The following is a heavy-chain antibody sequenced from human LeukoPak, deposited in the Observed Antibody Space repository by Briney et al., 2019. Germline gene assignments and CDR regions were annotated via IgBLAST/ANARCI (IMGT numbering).Heavy chain of an antibody. D-gene: IGHD3-10*01. J-gene: IGHJ4*02. CDR1: GFTFSSYA. Sequence: GGSLRLSCAASGFTFSSYAMSWVRQAPGKGLEWGSAISGSGGSTYYADSVKGRFTISRDNSKNTLYLQMNSLRAEDTAVYYCAKDLGMVRGVIITTFDYGGQGTLVTVSS. V-gene: IGHV3-23*01. CDR3: AKDLGMVRGVIITTFDY. CDR2: ISGSGGST.